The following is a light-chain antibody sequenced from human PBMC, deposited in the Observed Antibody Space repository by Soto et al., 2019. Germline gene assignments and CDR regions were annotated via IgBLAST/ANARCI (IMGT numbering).Light chain of an antibody. CDR1: SSDVGAYNY. V-gene: IGLV2-8*01. Sequence: QTVLTKPPSSSGSPGQSVTISYIGTSSDVGAYNYVSWYQQHQGKVPKLMIYEVSKRPSGVPDRFSASKSGNTASLTVSGLQAEDGADYYCSPHGGSNNFYVFGTGTKVAVL. CDR2: EVS. J-gene: IGLJ1*01. CDR3: SPHGGSNNFYV.